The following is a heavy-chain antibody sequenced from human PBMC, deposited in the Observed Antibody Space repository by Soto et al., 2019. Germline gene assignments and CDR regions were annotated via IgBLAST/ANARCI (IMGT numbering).Heavy chain of an antibody. CDR1: GGSISSSSYY. V-gene: IGHV4-39*01. CDR2: IYYSGST. D-gene: IGHD1-1*01. Sequence: PSETLSLTCTVSGGSISSSSYYLGWIRQPPGKGLEWIGSIYYSGSTYYNPSLKSRVTISVDTSKNQFSLKLSSVTAADTAVYYCARLPRRDNLEPYPWGQGTLVTVSS. CDR3: ARLPRRDNLEPYP. J-gene: IGHJ5*02.